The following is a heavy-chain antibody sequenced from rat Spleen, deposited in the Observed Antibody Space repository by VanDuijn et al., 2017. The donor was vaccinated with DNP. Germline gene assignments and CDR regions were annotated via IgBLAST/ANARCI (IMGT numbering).Heavy chain of an antibody. V-gene: IGHV5-7*01. CDR2: ISYDGSST. Sequence: EVQLVESGGGLVQPGRSLKLSCVGSGFTFSYYYMAWVRQAPTTGLEWVATISYDGSSTNYRDSVKGRFTISRDNGKSTLYLQMDSLRSGDTATYYCARHRTIMPYYYAMDAWGQGASVTVSS. D-gene: IGHD3-8*01. CDR3: ARHRTIMPYYYAMDA. CDR1: GFTFSYYY. J-gene: IGHJ4*01.